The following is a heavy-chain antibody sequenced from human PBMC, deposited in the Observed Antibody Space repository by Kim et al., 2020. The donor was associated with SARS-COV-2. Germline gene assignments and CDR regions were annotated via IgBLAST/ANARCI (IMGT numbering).Heavy chain of an antibody. CDR1: GFTFSSYG. D-gene: IGHD4-17*01. CDR3: ARESYGDYTHRIFYYYYYGMDV. J-gene: IGHJ6*02. V-gene: IGHV3-33*01. CDR2: IWYDGSNK. Sequence: GGSLRLSCAASGFTFSSYGMHWVRQAPGKGLEWVAVIWYDGSNKYYADSVKGRFTISRDNSKNTLYLQMNSLRAEDTAVYYCARESYGDYTHRIFYYYYYGMDVWGQGTTVTVSS.